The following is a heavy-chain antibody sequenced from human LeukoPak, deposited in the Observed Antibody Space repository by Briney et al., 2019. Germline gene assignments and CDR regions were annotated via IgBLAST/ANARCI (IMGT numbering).Heavy chain of an antibody. J-gene: IGHJ3*02. V-gene: IGHV3-33*01. Sequence: GRSLRLSCAASGFSFSTFGFHWVRQAPGKGLEWVAIIFYDGRDTNHVDSVMGRFTISRDNSKNTLYLQLNSLGAEDTAVYYCVRENSRNAFDIWGQGTMVTVSS. CDR2: IFYDGRDT. D-gene: IGHD2/OR15-2a*01. CDR3: VRENSRNAFDI. CDR1: GFSFSTFG.